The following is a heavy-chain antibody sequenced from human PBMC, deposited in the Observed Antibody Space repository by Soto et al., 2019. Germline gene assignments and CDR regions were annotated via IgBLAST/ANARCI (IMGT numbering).Heavy chain of an antibody. Sequence: PGGSLRLSCAASGFTFSSYGMHWVRQAPGKGLEWVAVISYDGSNKYYADSVKGRFTISRDNSKNTLYLQMNSLRAEDTAVYYCAKDGLRFLEWLLSNNWFDPWGQGTLVTVS. CDR1: GFTFSSYG. J-gene: IGHJ5*02. CDR2: ISYDGSNK. D-gene: IGHD3-3*01. V-gene: IGHV3-30*18. CDR3: AKDGLRFLEWLLSNNWFDP.